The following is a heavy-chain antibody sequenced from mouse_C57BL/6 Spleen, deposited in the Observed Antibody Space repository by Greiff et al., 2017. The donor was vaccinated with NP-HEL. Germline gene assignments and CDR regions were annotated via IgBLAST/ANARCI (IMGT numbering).Heavy chain of an antibody. J-gene: IGHJ2*01. CDR3: AILGRDY. CDR1: GYSFTGYY. D-gene: IGHD4-1*01. V-gene: IGHV1-42*01. Sequence: VQLQQSGPELVKPGASVKISCKASGYSFTGYYMNWVKQSPEKSLEWIGEINPSTGGTTYNQKFKAKATLTVDKSSSTAYMQLKSLTSEDSAVYYCAILGRDYWGQGTTLTVSS. CDR2: INPSTGGT.